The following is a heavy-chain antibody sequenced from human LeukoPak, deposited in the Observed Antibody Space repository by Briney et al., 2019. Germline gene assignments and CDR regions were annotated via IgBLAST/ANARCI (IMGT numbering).Heavy chain of an antibody. CDR2: INHSGST. J-gene: IGHJ4*01. CDR3: ASSRSKESDY. CDR1: GGSFSGYY. Sequence: SETLSLTCAVYGGSFSGYYWSWIRQPPGKGLEWIGEINHSGSTNYNPSLKSRVTISVDTSKNQFSLKLSSVTAADTAVYYCASSRSKESDYWGHGTLVTVSS. V-gene: IGHV4-34*01. D-gene: IGHD3-10*01.